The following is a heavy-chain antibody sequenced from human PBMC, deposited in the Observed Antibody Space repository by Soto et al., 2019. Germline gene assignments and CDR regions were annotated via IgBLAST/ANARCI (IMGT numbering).Heavy chain of an antibody. CDR3: ARSIRSYDFWSGYYANSNYYGMEV. Sequence: SVKVSCKASGGTFSSYAISWVRQAPGQGLEWMGGIIPIFGTANYAQKFQGRVTITADESTSTAYMELSSLRSEDTAVYYCARSIRSYDFWSGYYANSNYYGMEVWGQGTXVTVSS. V-gene: IGHV1-69*13. CDR2: IIPIFGTA. J-gene: IGHJ6*02. D-gene: IGHD3-3*01. CDR1: GGTFSSYA.